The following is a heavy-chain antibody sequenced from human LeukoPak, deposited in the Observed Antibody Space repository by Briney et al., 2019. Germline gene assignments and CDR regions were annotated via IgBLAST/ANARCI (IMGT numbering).Heavy chain of an antibody. Sequence: PSETLSLTCTVSGGSISSYYWSWLRQPPEKGLEWIGYIYYSGSTNYNPSLKSRVTISVDTSKNQFSLKLSSVTAADTAVYYCARERVRGYSGYDSQLNYFDYWGQGTLVTVSS. D-gene: IGHD5-12*01. V-gene: IGHV4-59*01. J-gene: IGHJ4*02. CDR2: IYYSGST. CDR1: GGSISSYY. CDR3: ARERVRGYSGYDSQLNYFDY.